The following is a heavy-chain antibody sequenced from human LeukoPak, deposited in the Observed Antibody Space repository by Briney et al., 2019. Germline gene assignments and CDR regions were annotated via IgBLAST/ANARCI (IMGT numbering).Heavy chain of an antibody. Sequence: SGGSLRLSCAASGFTFSSYAMSWVRQAPGKGLAWVSTISSGSGSTYCADSVKGRFTISRDNSKNTLYLQMNSLRDEDTAVYYCAKHRFESGGYHSTDWGQGTLVTVSS. V-gene: IGHV3-23*01. CDR1: GFTFSSYA. CDR2: ISSGSGST. D-gene: IGHD3-22*01. J-gene: IGHJ4*02. CDR3: AKHRFESGGYHSTD.